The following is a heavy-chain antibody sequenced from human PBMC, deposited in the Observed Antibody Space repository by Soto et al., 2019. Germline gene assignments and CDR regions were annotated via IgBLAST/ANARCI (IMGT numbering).Heavy chain of an antibody. V-gene: IGHV4-34*01. J-gene: IGHJ1*01. CDR2: INHSGST. Sequence: SETLSLTCAVYGGSFSNYYWSWIRQPPGKGLEWIGEINHSGSTNYNPSLKSRVTISVDTSKNQFSLKLTSVTAADTAVYYCAGGPGGSGYVEGLRGYFQHWGQGTLVTVSS. CDR1: GGSFSNYY. D-gene: IGHD5-12*01. CDR3: AGGPGGSGYVEGLRGYFQH.